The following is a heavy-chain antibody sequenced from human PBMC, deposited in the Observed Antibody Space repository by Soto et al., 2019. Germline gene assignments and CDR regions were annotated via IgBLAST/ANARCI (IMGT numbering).Heavy chain of an antibody. D-gene: IGHD5-12*01. V-gene: IGHV1-3*01. CDR3: ARVQYRGNDLKLVFHM. J-gene: IGHJ3*02. Sequence: QVQLVQSGAQVKKPGASVKVSFKASVYTFTLYTIHWVRQAPGQRLEWMGWIHAGNGYTKYSQNFQGRVTITRDTSASKVNMEMSSLTSEDTGVFYCARVQYRGNDLKLVFHMWGQGTTVNVSS. CDR2: IHAGNGYT. CDR1: VYTFTLYT.